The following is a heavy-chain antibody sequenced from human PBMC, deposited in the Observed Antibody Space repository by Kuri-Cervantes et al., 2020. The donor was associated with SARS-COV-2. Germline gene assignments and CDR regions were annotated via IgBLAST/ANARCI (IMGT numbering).Heavy chain of an antibody. CDR2: IYYSGST. Sequence: SETLSLTCTVSGGSISSGGYYWSWIRQHPGKGLEWIGYIYYSGSTYYNPSLKSRVTISVDTSKNQFSLKLSSVTAVDTAVYYCARIDFGTNSRFGWFDPWGQGTLVTVSS. CDR3: ARIDFGTNSRFGWFDP. V-gene: IGHV4-31*03. D-gene: IGHD4-23*01. J-gene: IGHJ5*02. CDR1: GGSISSGGYY.